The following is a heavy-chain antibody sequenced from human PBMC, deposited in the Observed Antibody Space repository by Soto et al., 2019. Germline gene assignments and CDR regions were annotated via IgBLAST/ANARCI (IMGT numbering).Heavy chain of an antibody. CDR1: GFTFSSYW. J-gene: IGHJ6*02. CDR2: IYSGGST. Sequence: GGSLRLSCAASGFTFSSYWMHWVRQAPGKGLVWVPRIYSGGSTYYADSVKGRFTISRDNSKNTLYLQMNSLRAEDTAVYYCARVTIAAASHYYYGMDVWGQGTTVTVSS. CDR3: ARVTIAAASHYYYGMDV. D-gene: IGHD6-13*01. V-gene: IGHV3-53*01.